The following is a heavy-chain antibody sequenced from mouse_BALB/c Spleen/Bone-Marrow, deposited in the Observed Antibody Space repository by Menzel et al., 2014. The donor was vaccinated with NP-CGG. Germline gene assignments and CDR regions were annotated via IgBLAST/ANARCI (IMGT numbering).Heavy chain of an antibody. CDR1: GYTFTSYW. D-gene: IGHD2-4*01. CDR2: IDPSDSYT. CDR3: ARTYYDYDWFAY. J-gene: IGHJ3*01. V-gene: IGHV1-69*02. Sequence: VQLQESGVEFVKPGASVKLSCKASGYTFTSYWMHWVKQRPGQGLEWIGEIDPSDSYTKYNQNFKGKATLNVDKSSSTAYMQLSSLTSEDSAVYYCARTYYDYDWFAYWGQGTLVTVSA.